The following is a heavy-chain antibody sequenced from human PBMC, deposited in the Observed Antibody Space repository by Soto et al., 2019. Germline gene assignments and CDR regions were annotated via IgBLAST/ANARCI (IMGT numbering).Heavy chain of an antibody. J-gene: IGHJ4*02. V-gene: IGHV3-48*02. CDR2: ITSDTKTI. CDR3: ARSVEGHFDY. Sequence: EVQLVESGGDLVQRGGSLRLSCVASGFTFSVYSMNWVRQAPGKGLEWFSYITSDTKTIKYADSVKCRFTISRDNAKNSVYLQMNSLRDEDTAVYYCARSVEGHFDYWGQGTVVTVSS. CDR1: GFTFSVYS. D-gene: IGHD6-19*01.